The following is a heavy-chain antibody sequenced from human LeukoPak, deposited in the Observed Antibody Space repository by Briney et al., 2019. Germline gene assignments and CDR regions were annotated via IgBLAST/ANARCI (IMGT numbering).Heavy chain of an antibody. CDR2: ITSSGDGT. CDR3: AKDSPVATI. D-gene: IGHD5-12*01. Sequence: GGSLRLSCAASGFTFSNYGMSWVRQAPGKGLKWVSSITSSGDGTYFAASVKGRFSISRDNSKNTLYLQMSSLRADDTAVYYCAKDSPVATIWGQGTMVTVS. CDR1: GFTFSNYG. V-gene: IGHV3-23*01. J-gene: IGHJ3*02.